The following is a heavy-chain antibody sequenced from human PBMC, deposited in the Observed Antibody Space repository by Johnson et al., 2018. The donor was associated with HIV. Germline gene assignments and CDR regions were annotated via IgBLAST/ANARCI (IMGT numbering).Heavy chain of an antibody. CDR3: ARDIGGAIDAFDI. Sequence: QVQLVESGGGVVQPGRSLRLSCAASGFTFSSYGMHWVRQAPGKGLEWVAVISYDGSNKYYADSVKGRFTISRDNSKNTLYVQMNSLRAEDTAVYYCARDIGGAIDAFDIRGQGTMVTVSS. V-gene: IGHV3-30*03. J-gene: IGHJ3*02. CDR1: GFTFSSYG. CDR2: ISYDGSNK. D-gene: IGHD1-26*01.